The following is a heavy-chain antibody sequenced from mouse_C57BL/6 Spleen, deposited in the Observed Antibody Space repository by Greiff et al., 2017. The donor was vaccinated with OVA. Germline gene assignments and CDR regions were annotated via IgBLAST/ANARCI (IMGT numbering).Heavy chain of an antibody. V-gene: IGHV1-64*01. Sequence: VQLQQPGAELVKPGASVKLSCKASGYTFTSYWMHWVKQRPGQGLEWIGMIHPNSGSTNYNEKFKSKATLTVDKSSSTAYMQLSSLTSEDSAVYYCAREDYYGSSYGGVFDYWGKGTTLTVSS. D-gene: IGHD1-1*01. J-gene: IGHJ2*01. CDR3: AREDYYGSSYGGVFDY. CDR1: GYTFTSYW. CDR2: IHPNSGST.